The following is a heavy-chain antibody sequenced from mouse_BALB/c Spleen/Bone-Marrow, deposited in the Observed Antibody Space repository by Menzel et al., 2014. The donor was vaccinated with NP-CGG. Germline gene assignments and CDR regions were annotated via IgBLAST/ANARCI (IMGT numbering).Heavy chain of an antibody. CDR2: INPSTGYA. CDR3: ARDY. V-gene: IGHV1-7*01. J-gene: IGHJ2*01. Sequence: QVQLQQSGPELAKPGASVKMSCKASGYTFTDTWIHWIKQRPGQGLEWIGYINPSTGYAEYNQNFKDKATLTVDKSSSTAYMQQSSLTSEDSADYYCARDYWGQGTTLTVSS. CDR1: GYTFTDTW.